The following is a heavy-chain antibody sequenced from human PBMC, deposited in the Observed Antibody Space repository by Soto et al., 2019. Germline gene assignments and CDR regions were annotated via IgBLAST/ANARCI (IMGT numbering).Heavy chain of an antibody. D-gene: IGHD2-15*01. V-gene: IGHV1-2*04. CDR1: GYTFTGYY. J-gene: IGHJ3*02. CDR2: INPNSGGT. Sequence: GASVKVSCKASGYTFTGYYMHWVRQAPGQGLEWMGWINPNSGGTNYAQKFQGWVTMTRDTSISTAYMELSRLRSDDTAVYYCARSRLPTPFAFDIWGQGTMVTVSS. CDR3: ARSRLPTPFAFDI.